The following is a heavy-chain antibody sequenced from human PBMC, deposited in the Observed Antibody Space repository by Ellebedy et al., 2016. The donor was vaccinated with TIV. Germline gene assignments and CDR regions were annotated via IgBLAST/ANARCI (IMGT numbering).Heavy chain of an antibody. CDR2: INPSGGST. D-gene: IGHD2-21*02. CDR3: AIPRGTYCGGDCYRSPYDAFDI. CDR1: GYTFTGYY. V-gene: IGHV1-46*01. Sequence: ASVKVSCXASGYTFTGYYMHWVRQAPGQGLEWMGIINPSGGSTSYAQKFQGRVTMTRDTSTSTVYMELSSLRSEDTAVYYCAIPRGTYCGGDCYRSPYDAFDIWGQGTMVTVSS. J-gene: IGHJ3*02.